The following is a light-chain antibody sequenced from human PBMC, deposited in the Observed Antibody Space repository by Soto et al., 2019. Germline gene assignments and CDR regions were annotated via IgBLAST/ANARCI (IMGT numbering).Light chain of an antibody. CDR1: QSISRY. V-gene: IGKV1-39*01. CDR3: QQSYSTPRLFT. CDR2: AAS. Sequence: DIQMTQSPSSLSASVGDRVTITCRASQSISRYLNWYQQKPGKAPKLLIYAASSLQSGVPSRFSGSASGTDFTLTISSLQPEYSATYYCQQSYSTPRLFTFGQGTNLEI. J-gene: IGKJ2*01.